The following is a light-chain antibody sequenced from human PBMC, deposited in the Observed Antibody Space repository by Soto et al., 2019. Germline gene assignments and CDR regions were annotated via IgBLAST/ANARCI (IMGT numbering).Light chain of an antibody. CDR1: QSVDKY. Sequence: DIGMTQSPATLSLSPGERATLSCMASQSVDKYLVWYQQKPGQAPRLLIYDASNRATGIPARFSGSGSGTDFTLTISSLEREDFAVYYCQQRGNRPPWTFGQGTKVEIK. CDR3: QQRGNRPPWT. CDR2: DAS. J-gene: IGKJ1*01. V-gene: IGKV3-11*01.